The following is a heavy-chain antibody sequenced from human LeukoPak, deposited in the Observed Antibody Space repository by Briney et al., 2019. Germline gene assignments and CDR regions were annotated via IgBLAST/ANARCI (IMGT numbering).Heavy chain of an antibody. J-gene: IGHJ4*02. CDR1: GGSISSGGYY. CDR2: IYYSGST. CDR3: ARDQRVGAIDY. V-gene: IGHV4-31*01. D-gene: IGHD1-26*01. Sequence: PSETLSLTCTVSGGSISSGGYYWSWMRQPPGKGLEWLEYIYYSGSTYYNPCLNSPVTPSADTSTNQLSLKPSSVTAAGTALYYCARDQRVGAIDYSGQGTLGTVSS.